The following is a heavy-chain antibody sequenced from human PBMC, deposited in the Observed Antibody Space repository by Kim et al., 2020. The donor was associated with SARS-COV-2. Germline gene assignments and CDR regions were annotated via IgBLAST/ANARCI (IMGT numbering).Heavy chain of an antibody. Sequence: GSLRLSCAASGFTFGHYWMAWVRQAPGKGLEWLANIKDDGSERYYVGSVQGRFTISRDNAKNSLYLQMYSLRVEDSAVYYCARDSRARNWYDPWGQGTLVTVSS. CDR3: ARDSRARNWYDP. CDR2: IKDDGSER. CDR1: GFTFGHYW. J-gene: IGHJ5*02. V-gene: IGHV3-7*03.